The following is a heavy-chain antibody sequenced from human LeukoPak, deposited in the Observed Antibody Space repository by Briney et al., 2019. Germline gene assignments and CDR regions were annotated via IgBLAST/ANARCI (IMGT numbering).Heavy chain of an antibody. D-gene: IGHD3-22*01. CDR3: ASCGYYDSSGYYPLGWYYGMDV. CDR2: ISYDGSNK. J-gene: IGHJ6*02. V-gene: IGHV3-30-3*01. CDR1: GFTFDDYA. Sequence: GGSLRLSCAASGFTFDDYAMHWVRQAPGKGLEWVAVISYDGSNKYYADSVKGRFTISRDNSKNTLYLQMNSLRAEDTAVYYCASCGYYDSSGYYPLGWYYGMDVWGQGTTVTVSS.